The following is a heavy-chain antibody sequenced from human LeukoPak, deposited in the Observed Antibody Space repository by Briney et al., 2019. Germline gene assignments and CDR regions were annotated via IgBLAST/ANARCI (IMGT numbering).Heavy chain of an antibody. D-gene: IGHD6-13*01. Sequence: GASLKVSCKASGYTFTGYYMHWVRQAPGQGLEWMGWINPNSGGTNYAQKFQGRVTMTRDTSISTAYMELSRLRSDDTAVYYCARGPPMSSSWYGYYYYYYYMDVWGKGTTVTISS. CDR2: INPNSGGT. CDR1: GYTFTGYY. V-gene: IGHV1-2*02. J-gene: IGHJ6*03. CDR3: ARGPPMSSSWYGYYYYYYYMDV.